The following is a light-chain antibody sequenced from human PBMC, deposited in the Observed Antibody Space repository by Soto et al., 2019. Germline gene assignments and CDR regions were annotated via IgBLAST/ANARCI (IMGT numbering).Light chain of an antibody. J-gene: IGLJ2*01. CDR3: SSYTSSSTLYVV. CDR1: SSDVGGYNY. Sequence: QSVLTQPASVSGSPGQSITISCTGTSSDVGGYNYVSWYQQHPGKAPKLMIYDVSNRPSGVSNRFSRSKSGNTASLTISGLQAEDEADYYCSSYTSSSTLYVVFGGGTKLTVL. V-gene: IGLV2-14*01. CDR2: DVS.